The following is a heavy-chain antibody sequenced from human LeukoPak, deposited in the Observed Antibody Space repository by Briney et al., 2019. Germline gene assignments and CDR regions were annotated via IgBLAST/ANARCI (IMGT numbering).Heavy chain of an antibody. V-gene: IGHV5-51*01. Sequence: GESLKISCKGSGYSFTSYLIGWVRQMPGKGLEWMGIIFPGDSDTRYSPSFQGQVTISADKSISTAYLQWSSLKASDTAMYYCARLAYCGGDCYSNFDYWGQGTLVTVSS. CDR2: IFPGDSDT. CDR1: GYSFTSYL. CDR3: ARLAYCGGDCYSNFDY. D-gene: IGHD2-21*02. J-gene: IGHJ4*02.